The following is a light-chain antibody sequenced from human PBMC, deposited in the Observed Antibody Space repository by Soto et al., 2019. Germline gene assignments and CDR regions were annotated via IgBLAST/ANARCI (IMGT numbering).Light chain of an antibody. CDR1: SSDVGGYNY. V-gene: IGLV2-14*01. CDR2: EVS. J-gene: IGLJ1*01. Sequence: QSVLTQPASVSGSPGQSITISCTGTSSDVGGYNYVSWYQHHPGKAPKLMIYEVSNRPSGVSNRFSGSKPGNTASLTISGLQAEDEADYYCSSYTSGSSPYVFGTGTKVTVL. CDR3: SSYTSGSSPYV.